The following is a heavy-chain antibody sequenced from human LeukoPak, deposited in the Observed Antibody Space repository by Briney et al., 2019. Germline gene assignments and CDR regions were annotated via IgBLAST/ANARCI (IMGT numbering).Heavy chain of an antibody. CDR1: GYTFTSYG. CDR3: ARDREYSGGWGNPGY. D-gene: IGHD6-19*01. J-gene: IGHJ4*02. Sequence: VSVKVSCKASGYTFTSYGISWVRHAPGQGLEWMGWISAYNGNTNYAQKLQGRVTMTTDTSTSTAYMELRSLRSDDTAVYYCARDREYSGGWGNPGYWGQGTLVTVSS. V-gene: IGHV1-18*01. CDR2: ISAYNGNT.